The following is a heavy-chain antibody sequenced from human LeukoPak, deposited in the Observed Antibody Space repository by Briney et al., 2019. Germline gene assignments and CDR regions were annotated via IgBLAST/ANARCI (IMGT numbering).Heavy chain of an antibody. CDR1: GYTFTSYG. J-gene: IGHJ4*02. CDR3: ARDGVVVVPAARGFDY. V-gene: IGHV1-18*01. D-gene: IGHD2-2*01. Sequence: ASVKVSCKTSGYTFTSYGISWVRPAPGQGVDWMGWISAYNGNTNYAQKLQGRVTMTTDTSTSTAYMELRSLRSDDTAVYYCARDGVVVVPAARGFDYWGQGTLVTVSS. CDR2: ISAYNGNT.